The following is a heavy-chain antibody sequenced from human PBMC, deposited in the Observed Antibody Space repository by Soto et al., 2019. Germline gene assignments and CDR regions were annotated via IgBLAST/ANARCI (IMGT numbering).Heavy chain of an antibody. CDR2: ISSSGSTI. Sequence: EVQLVESGGGLVQPGGSLRLSCAASGFTFSSYEMNWDRQAPGKGLEWVSYISSSGSTIYYADSVKGRFTISRDNAKNSLYLQMNSLRAEDTAVYYCARECSSSSGNNWFDPWGQGTLVTVSS. J-gene: IGHJ5*02. V-gene: IGHV3-48*03. CDR1: GFTFSSYE. CDR3: ARECSSSSGNNWFDP. D-gene: IGHD6-6*01.